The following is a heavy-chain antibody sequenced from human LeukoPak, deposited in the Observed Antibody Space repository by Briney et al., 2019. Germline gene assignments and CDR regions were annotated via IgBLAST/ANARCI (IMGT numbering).Heavy chain of an antibody. J-gene: IGHJ4*02. D-gene: IGHD6-19*01. CDR1: GFSISSSSYY. V-gene: IGHV4-39*01. CDR2: IYYSGST. Sequence: SETLSLTCAVSGFSISSSSYYWAWIRQPPGKGLEWIGSIYYSGSTYYNPSLKSRVTISVDTSKNQFSLKLSSVTAADTAVYYCARLTRGLYSSGWWGGFDYWGQGTLVTVSS. CDR3: ARLTRGLYSSGWWGGFDY.